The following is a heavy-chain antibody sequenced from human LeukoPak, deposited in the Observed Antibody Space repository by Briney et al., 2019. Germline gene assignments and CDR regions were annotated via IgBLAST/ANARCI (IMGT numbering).Heavy chain of an antibody. CDR3: AKGYCSSTTCCVDY. Sequence: PGGSLRLSCAASGFTSSSYWMSWVRQAPGKGLEWVANIKQDGSEKYYVDSVKGRFTISRDNSKNTLYLQMNSLRAEDTAVYYCAKGYCSSTTCCVDYWGQGTLVTVSS. CDR2: IKQDGSEK. D-gene: IGHD2-2*01. J-gene: IGHJ4*02. V-gene: IGHV3-7*01. CDR1: GFTSSSYW.